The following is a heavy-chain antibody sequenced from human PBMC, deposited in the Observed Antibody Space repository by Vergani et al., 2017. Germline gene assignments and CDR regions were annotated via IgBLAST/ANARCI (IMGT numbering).Heavy chain of an antibody. Sequence: QLQLQESGPGLVKPSETLSLTCTVSGGSISSSSYYWGWIRQPPGKGLEWIGSIYYSGSTYYNPSLKSRVTISVDTSKNQFSLKLSSVTAADTAVYYCAREPITFGGGIVYWGQGTLVTVSS. D-gene: IGHD3-16*02. CDR3: AREPITFGGGIVY. CDR1: GGSISSSSYY. CDR2: IYYSGST. V-gene: IGHV4-39*07. J-gene: IGHJ4*02.